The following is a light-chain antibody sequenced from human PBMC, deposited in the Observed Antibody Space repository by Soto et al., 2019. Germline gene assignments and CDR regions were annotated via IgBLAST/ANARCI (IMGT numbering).Light chain of an antibody. CDR1: QTISSW. Sequence: DIQMTQSPSTLSGSVGDRVTITCRASQTISSWLAWYQQKPGKAPKLLIYMASTLKSGVPSRFSGSGSGTEFTLTISSLQPEDFATYYCQQANSFPLTFGGGTKVDIK. J-gene: IGKJ4*01. V-gene: IGKV1-5*03. CDR2: MAS. CDR3: QQANSFPLT.